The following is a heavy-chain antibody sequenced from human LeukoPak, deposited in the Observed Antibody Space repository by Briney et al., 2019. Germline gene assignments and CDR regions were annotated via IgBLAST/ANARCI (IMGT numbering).Heavy chain of an antibody. CDR2: IDTTGDT. CDR3: ARDRGGGHMDV. V-gene: IGHV3-13*01. D-gene: IGHD2-15*01. Sequence: GGSLRLSCAAAGFTFSTYDMHWVRQARGKGLEWVSAIDTTGDTYYPGSVKGRFTISRENAKNSLYLQMNSLRAGDTAVYYCARDRGGGHMDVWGKGTTVTISS. CDR1: GFTFSTYD. J-gene: IGHJ6*03.